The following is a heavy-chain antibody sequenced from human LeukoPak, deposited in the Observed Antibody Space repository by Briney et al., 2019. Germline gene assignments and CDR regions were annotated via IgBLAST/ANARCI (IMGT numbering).Heavy chain of an antibody. CDR3: ARMRHGDYFDY. CDR2: ISYAYSGST. V-gene: IGHV4-61*01. CDR1: GGSVSSGIYY. D-gene: IGHD4-17*01. J-gene: IGHJ4*02. Sequence: PSETLSLTCTVSGGSVSSGIYYWSWIRQPPGKGLEWIGHISYAYSGSTNYNPSLKSRVTISVDTSKNQFSLKLNSVTAADTAVYYCARMRHGDYFDYWGQGTRVTVSS.